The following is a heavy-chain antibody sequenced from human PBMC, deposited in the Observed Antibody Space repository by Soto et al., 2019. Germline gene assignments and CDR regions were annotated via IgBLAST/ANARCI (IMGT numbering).Heavy chain of an antibody. J-gene: IGHJ4*02. V-gene: IGHV1-18*01. CDR1: GYTFTSYG. Sequence: ASVKVSCKASGYTFTSYGISLVRQAPGQGLEWMGWISADTGNTKSAQKLQGRVSLTTDTSTSTAYMDLRSLRSDDTAVYYCGRGGGPYEGIDHWGQGTLVTVSS. D-gene: IGHD2-15*01. CDR3: GRGGGPYEGIDH. CDR2: ISADTGNT.